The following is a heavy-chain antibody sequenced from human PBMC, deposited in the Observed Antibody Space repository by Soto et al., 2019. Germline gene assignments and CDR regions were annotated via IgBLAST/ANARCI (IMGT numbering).Heavy chain of an antibody. J-gene: IGHJ6*02. V-gene: IGHV4-34*01. CDR2: INHSGST. CDR3: ARWSGYSYGYAYYYYGMDV. D-gene: IGHD5-18*01. Sequence: PSETLSLTCAVYGGSFSVYYWSWIRQPPGKVLEWIGEINHSGSTNYNPSLKSRVTISVDTSKNQFSLKLSSVTAADTAVYYCARWSGYSYGYAYYYYGMDVWGQGTTVTSP. CDR1: GGSFSVYY.